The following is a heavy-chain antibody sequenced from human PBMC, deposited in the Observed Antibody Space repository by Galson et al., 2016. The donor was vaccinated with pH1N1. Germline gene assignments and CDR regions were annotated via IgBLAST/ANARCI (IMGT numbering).Heavy chain of an antibody. D-gene: IGHD6-19*01. CDR2: ISGGGTI. Sequence: SLRLSCAVSGFTFRSYAMNWVRQAPGKGPEWVSVISGGGTIHYADSVRGRFTISRDNSNNTVYLQMYSLRAEDTGVYFCAKDKRSGWSVVGGFMDHWGQGTLVTVSS. CDR1: GFTFRSYA. V-gene: IGHV3-23*01. CDR3: AKDKRSGWSVVGGFMDH. J-gene: IGHJ4*02.